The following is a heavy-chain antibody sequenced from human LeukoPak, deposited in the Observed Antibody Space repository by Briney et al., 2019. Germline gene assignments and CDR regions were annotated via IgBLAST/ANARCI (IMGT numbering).Heavy chain of an antibody. CDR1: GFTFSSYA. D-gene: IGHD3-9*01. J-gene: IGHJ4*02. V-gene: IGHV3-23*01. CDR2: ISGSGGST. Sequence: GGSLRLSCAASGFTFSSYAMSWVRQAPGKGLEWVSAISGSGGSTYYADSVKGRFTISRDNSKNTLYLQMNSLRAEDTAVYYCAKAKGGMYFDMLTGYYRVDYWGQGTLVTVSS. CDR3: AKAKGGMYFDMLTGYYRVDY.